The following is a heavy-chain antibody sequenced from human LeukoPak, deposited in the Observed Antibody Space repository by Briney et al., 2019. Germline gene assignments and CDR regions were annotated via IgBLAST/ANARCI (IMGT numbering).Heavy chain of an antibody. V-gene: IGHV3-23*01. CDR3: AKGQAMVSY. D-gene: IGHD5-18*01. Sequence: GGSLRLSSAASAFNVSTYAMSWVRQAPGKGLEWVSSITGSSDTTYYPDSVKGRFTISRDNSKNTLYLQMNSLRAEDTAVYYCAKGQAMVSYWGQGTLVTVSS. CDR1: AFNVSTYA. J-gene: IGHJ4*02. CDR2: ITGSSDTT.